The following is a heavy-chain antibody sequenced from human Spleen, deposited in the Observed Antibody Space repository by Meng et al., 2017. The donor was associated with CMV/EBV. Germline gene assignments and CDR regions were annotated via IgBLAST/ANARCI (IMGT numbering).Heavy chain of an antibody. J-gene: IGHJ4*02. CDR2: ISSSSRNI. V-gene: IGHV3-21*01. Sequence: GGSLRLSCAISGFTFSSYRMNWVRQAPGKGLEWVSSISSSSRNIYYADSVKGRFTISRDNAKNSLYLQMNSLRVEDTAVYYCARDRVPEPPLEWPQLWGEDFWGQGTLVTVSS. CDR1: GFTFSSYR. CDR3: ARDRVPEPPLEWPQLWGEDF. D-gene: IGHD3-3*01.